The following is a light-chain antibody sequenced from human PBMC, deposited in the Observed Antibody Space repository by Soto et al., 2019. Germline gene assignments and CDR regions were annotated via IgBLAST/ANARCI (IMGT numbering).Light chain of an antibody. CDR3: QQYNDWPPWT. CDR2: AAS. CDR1: RDVGSD. V-gene: IGKV1-17*01. J-gene: IGKJ1*01. Sequence: QMTQSPSSLSASVGEKIIITCRASRDVGSDVSWYQQKPGQAPKLLIYAASNLYTGVPSRFSGSRSGTEFTLTISSLQSEDFAIYYCQQYNDWPPWTFGQGTKV.